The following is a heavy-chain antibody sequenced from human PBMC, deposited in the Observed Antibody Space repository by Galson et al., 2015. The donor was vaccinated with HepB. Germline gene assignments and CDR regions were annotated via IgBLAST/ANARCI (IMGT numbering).Heavy chain of an antibody. Sequence: SVKVSCKTSGYTFTGYYMHWVRQAPGQGLEWMGRINPNSGGTNYAQKFQGRVTMTRDTSISTAYMELSRLRSDDTAVYYCAKSEVGATLLLGYYYYMDVWGKGTTVTVSS. J-gene: IGHJ6*03. D-gene: IGHD1-26*01. CDR2: INPNSGGT. CDR1: GYTFTGYY. CDR3: AKSEVGATLLLGYYYYMDV. V-gene: IGHV1-2*06.